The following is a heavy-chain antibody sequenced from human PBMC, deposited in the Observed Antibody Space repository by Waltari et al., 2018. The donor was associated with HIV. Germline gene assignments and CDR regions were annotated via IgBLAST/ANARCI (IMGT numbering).Heavy chain of an antibody. J-gene: IGHJ4*02. Sequence: QVQLQESGPGLVKPSETLSLTCTVSGGSISSYYWSWIRPPPGKGLEWIGYIYYSGSTNYNPSLKSRVTISVDTSKNQFSLKLSSVTAADTAVYYCARVPMVRRGYYFDYWGQGTLVTVSS. CDR3: ARVPMVRRGYYFDY. CDR1: GGSISSYY. D-gene: IGHD3-10*01. V-gene: IGHV4-59*01. CDR2: IYYSGST.